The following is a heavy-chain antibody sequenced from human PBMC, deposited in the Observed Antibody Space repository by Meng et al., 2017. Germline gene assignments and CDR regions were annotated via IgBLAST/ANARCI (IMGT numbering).Heavy chain of an antibody. CDR1: GFTFSSYA. D-gene: IGHD3-10*01. CDR3: ARGRPFQRITMVRGVITFGGFDY. Sequence: GGSLRLSCAASGFTFSSYAMHWVRQAPGEGLEWVALISYDGGREYYADSVTGRFTISRDNSNNTLSVQINSLRAEDTAVYFCARGRPFQRITMVRGVITFGGFDYWGQGTLVTVSS. V-gene: IGHV3-30*04. J-gene: IGHJ4*02. CDR2: ISYDGGRE.